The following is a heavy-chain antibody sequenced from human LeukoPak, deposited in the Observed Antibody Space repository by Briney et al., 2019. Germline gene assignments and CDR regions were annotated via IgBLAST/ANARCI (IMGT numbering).Heavy chain of an antibody. J-gene: IGHJ4*02. Sequence: GASLKISCKASGYIFSTYWICLVRQMPGKGLERMGIIYPGDSDTRYSPSFQGQVTISADRSISTAYLQWSSLKASDTAMYYCARRLATGYCDYWGQGTLVTVSS. CDR1: GYIFSTYW. V-gene: IGHV5-51*01. CDR3: ARRLATGYCDY. D-gene: IGHD3-9*01. CDR2: IYPGDSDT.